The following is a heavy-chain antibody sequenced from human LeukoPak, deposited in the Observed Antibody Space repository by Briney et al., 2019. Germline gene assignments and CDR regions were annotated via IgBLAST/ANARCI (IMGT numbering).Heavy chain of an antibody. Sequence: GGSRRLSCAASGFTFSSYSMNWVRQAPGKGLEWVSSISSSSSYIYYADSVKGRFTISRDNAKNSLYLQMNSLRAEDTAVYYCARIRSEYYYYYMDVWGKGTTVTISS. CDR3: ARIRSEYYYYYMDV. V-gene: IGHV3-21*01. CDR2: ISSSSSYI. J-gene: IGHJ6*03. CDR1: GFTFSSYS.